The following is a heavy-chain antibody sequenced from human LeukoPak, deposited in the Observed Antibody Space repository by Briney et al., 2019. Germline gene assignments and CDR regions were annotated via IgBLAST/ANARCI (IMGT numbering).Heavy chain of an antibody. V-gene: IGHV1-2*02. Sequence: ASVKVSCKASGYTFTGYYTHWVRQAPGQGLEWMGWINPNSGGTNYAQKFQGRVTMTRDTSISTAYMELSRLRSDDTAVYYCARTGLRFLTYYYMDVWDKGTTVTVSS. CDR2: INPNSGGT. CDR1: GYTFTGYY. D-gene: IGHD3-3*01. CDR3: ARTGLRFLTYYYMDV. J-gene: IGHJ6*03.